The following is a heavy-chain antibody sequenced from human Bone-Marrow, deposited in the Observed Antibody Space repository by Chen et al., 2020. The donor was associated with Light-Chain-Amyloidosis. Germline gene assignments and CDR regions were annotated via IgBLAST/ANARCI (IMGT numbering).Heavy chain of an antibody. Sequence: EVQMVESGGGLVQPGRSLRLSFAASGFTFDDYAMHWVRLVPGKGLEWVSGINWDSGFIDYADSVKGRFTISRDNAKNSLYLQMNSLRTEDTALYYCVKDVENSSPSYFDYWGQGTLVTVSS. D-gene: IGHD6-6*01. J-gene: IGHJ4*02. CDR2: INWDSGFI. V-gene: IGHV3-9*01. CDR3: VKDVENSSPSYFDY. CDR1: GFTFDDYA.